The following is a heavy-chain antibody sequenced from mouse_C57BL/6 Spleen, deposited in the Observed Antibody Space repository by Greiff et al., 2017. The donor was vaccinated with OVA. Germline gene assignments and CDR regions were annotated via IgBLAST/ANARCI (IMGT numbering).Heavy chain of an antibody. CDR1: GFTFSSYA. CDR2: ISSGGDYI. Sequence: EVKLMESGEGLVKPGGSLKLSCAASGFTFSSYAMSWVRQTPEKRLEWVAYISSGGDYIYYADTVKGRFTISRDNARNTLYLQMSSLKSEDTAMYYCTREGNSNYFDYWGQGTTLTVSS. J-gene: IGHJ2*01. V-gene: IGHV5-9-1*02. CDR3: TREGNSNYFDY.